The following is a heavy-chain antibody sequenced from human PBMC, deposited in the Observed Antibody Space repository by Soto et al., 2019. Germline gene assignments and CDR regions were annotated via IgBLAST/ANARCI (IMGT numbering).Heavy chain of an antibody. V-gene: IGHV1-2*04. CDR2: INPNSGGT. Sequence: QVQLVQSGAEVKKPGASVKVSCKASGYTFTGYYMHWVRQAPGQGLEWMGWINPNSGGTNYAQKFQGWVTMTRDQSISTAYMELSRLRSDDTAVYYCAATWGSDYYYGMDVWGQGTTVTVSS. D-gene: IGHD7-27*01. J-gene: IGHJ6*02. CDR3: AATWGSDYYYGMDV. CDR1: GYTFTGYY.